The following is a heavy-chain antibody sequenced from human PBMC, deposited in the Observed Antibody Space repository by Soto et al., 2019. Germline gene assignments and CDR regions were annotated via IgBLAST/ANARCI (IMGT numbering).Heavy chain of an antibody. V-gene: IGHV3-23*01. D-gene: IGHD2-2*01. Sequence: GGSLRLSCAASGFTFSSYAMSWVRQAPGKGLEWVSAISGSGGSTYYADAVKGRFTISRDNSKNTLYLQMNSLRAEDTAVSYCAKKWATFVVVPAAIGYSSLAGSFDIWGQGTMVTVSS. J-gene: IGHJ3*02. CDR2: ISGSGGST. CDR1: GFTFSSYA. CDR3: AKKWATFVVVPAAIGYSSLAGSFDI.